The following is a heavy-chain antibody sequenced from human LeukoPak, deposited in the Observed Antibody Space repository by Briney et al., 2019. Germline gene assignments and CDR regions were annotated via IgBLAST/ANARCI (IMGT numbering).Heavy chain of an antibody. V-gene: IGHV4-4*07. D-gene: IGHD4/OR15-4a*01. J-gene: IGHJ4*02. Sequence: PSETLSLTCTVSGVSNNGHYWSWIRQPAGKGLEWIGRIYSSGSTLYNPSLKSRVTMSVDSSKNQFSLNLSSVTAADTAVYYCARDRNGDGATYFSYWGQGTLVTVSS. CDR2: IYSSGST. CDR1: GVSNNGHY. CDR3: ARDRNGDGATYFSY.